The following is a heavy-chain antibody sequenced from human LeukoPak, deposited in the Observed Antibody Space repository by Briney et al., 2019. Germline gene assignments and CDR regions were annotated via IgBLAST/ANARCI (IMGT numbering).Heavy chain of an antibody. D-gene: IGHD4-17*01. CDR2: ISYDGSNK. J-gene: IGHJ4*02. CDR1: GFTFSSYA. CDR3: ARGLYDYGDYVSDY. V-gene: IGHV3-30-3*01. Sequence: GGSLRLSCAASGFTFSSYAMHWVRRAPGKGLEWVAVISYDGSNKYYADSVKGRFTISRDNSKNTLYLQMNSLRAEDTAVYYCARGLYDYGDYVSDYWGQGTLVTVSS.